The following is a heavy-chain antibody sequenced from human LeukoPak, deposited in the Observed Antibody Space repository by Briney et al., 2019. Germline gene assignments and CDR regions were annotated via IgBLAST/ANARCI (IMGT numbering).Heavy chain of an antibody. D-gene: IGHD6-19*01. Sequence: PGGSLRLSCAASGFTVSSSYMSWVRQAPGKGLEWVSVIYSGGSTYYADSVKGRFTISRDNSKNTLYLQRNSLRAEDTAVYYCARLSKIAVADRGAFDIWGQGTMVTVSS. V-gene: IGHV3-53*01. CDR1: GFTVSSSY. CDR2: IYSGGST. CDR3: ARLSKIAVADRGAFDI. J-gene: IGHJ3*02.